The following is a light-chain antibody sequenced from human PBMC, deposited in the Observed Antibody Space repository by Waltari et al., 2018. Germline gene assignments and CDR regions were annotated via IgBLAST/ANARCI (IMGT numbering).Light chain of an antibody. Sequence: SALTQPASVSGSPGQSITISCTGTSSDIGGYNYVSWYQQHPGKAPKLMIYDVTKRPSGVSDRFSGSKSGNTAALTISGLQAEDEADYYCSSYTSTSTLGIFGGGTKLTVL. CDR3: SSYTSTSTLGI. CDR2: DVT. J-gene: IGLJ2*01. V-gene: IGLV2-14*03. CDR1: SSDIGGYNY.